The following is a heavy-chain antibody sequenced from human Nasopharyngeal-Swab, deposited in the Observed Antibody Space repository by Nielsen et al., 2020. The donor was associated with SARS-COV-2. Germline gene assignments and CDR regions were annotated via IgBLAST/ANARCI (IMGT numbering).Heavy chain of an antibody. Sequence: GAALKISCAASGFTFSSYAMSWVRQAPGKGLEWVSAIPNSGDSTYYADSVKGRVNISRDNSKNTLYLQMNSLRAEDTAVYSCVKDSTWFDPWGQGTLVTVSS. V-gene: IGHV3-23*01. CDR2: IPNSGDST. CDR1: GFTFSSYA. CDR3: VKDSTWFDP. J-gene: IGHJ5*02.